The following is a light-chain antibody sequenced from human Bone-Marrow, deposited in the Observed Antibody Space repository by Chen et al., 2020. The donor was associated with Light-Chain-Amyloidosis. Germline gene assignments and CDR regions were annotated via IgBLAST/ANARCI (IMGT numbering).Light chain of an antibody. CDR3: QQYGTSPLT. CDR2: GSS. CDR1: QTISSNY. Sequence: EIVLTQSPGTLSLSPGEGANLSCRASQTISSNYLTWYQQKFGQAPRLLIYGSSSRATGIPDRFTGSESETDFTLTFNRLAPEDCAMYYCQQYGTSPLTFGGGTKVGI. V-gene: IGKV3-20*01. J-gene: IGKJ4*01.